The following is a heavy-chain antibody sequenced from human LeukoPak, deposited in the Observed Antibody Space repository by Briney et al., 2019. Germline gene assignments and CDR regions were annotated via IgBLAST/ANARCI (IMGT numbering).Heavy chain of an antibody. J-gene: IGHJ3*02. CDR1: RFRFSTFP. V-gene: IGHV3-23*01. CDR2: ISAGGETT. D-gene: IGHD1-1*01. Sequence: PGRSLRLSCAASRFRFSTFPMGWVRQAPGKGLEWVSGISAGGETTFYADSVRGRLTISRDNSKNTLYLQMNSLRADDTAVYHCAKSLLTTATGTGRAFDIWGQGTMVTVSS. CDR3: AKSLLTTATGTGRAFDI.